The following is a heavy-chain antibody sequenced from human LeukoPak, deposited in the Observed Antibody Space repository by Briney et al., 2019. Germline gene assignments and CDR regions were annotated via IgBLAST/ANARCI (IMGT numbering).Heavy chain of an antibody. CDR1: GLIFSSYA. CDR3: VWGGGAQFHY. D-gene: IGHD3-16*01. J-gene: IGHJ4*02. V-gene: IGHV3-23*01. Sequence: SGGSLRLSCAASGLIFSSYAMSWVRQAPGKGLEWVSSVSGSGKNTYYADSVKGRFTISRDNSRNTLSLRLNSLRVDDTALYYCVWGGGAQFHYWGQGTLVTVSS. CDR2: VSGSGKNT.